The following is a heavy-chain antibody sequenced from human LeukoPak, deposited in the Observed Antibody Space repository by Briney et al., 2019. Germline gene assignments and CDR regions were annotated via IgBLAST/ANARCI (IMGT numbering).Heavy chain of an antibody. CDR1: GFTFCGYS. V-gene: IGHV3-48*01. J-gene: IGHJ4*02. CDR2: ISSTSSSI. CDR3: RRESAYAFDY. D-gene: IGHD5-12*01. Sequence: AGSLRLSCAASGFTFCGYSMTWLRQAPGKGLEWVSYISSTSSSIAYGDTVKSRFNISRDNDKKSLYLQMKSLGAEDMAMYCCRRESAYAFDYWGQGTLVTVSS.